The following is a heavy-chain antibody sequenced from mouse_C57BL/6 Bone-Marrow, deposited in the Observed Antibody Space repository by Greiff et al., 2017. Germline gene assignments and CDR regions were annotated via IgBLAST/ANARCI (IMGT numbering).Heavy chain of an antibody. CDR3: ARTPLYYSNYGAWFAY. CDR1: GYAFSSSW. J-gene: IGHJ3*01. CDR2: IYPGDGDT. D-gene: IGHD2-5*01. V-gene: IGHV1-82*01. Sequence: VQLQQSGPELVKPGASVKISCKASGYAFSSSWMNWVKQRPGKGLEWIGRIYPGDGDTNYNGKFKGKATLTADKSSSTAYMQLSSLTSEDSAVYFCARTPLYYSNYGAWFAYWGQGTLVTVSA.